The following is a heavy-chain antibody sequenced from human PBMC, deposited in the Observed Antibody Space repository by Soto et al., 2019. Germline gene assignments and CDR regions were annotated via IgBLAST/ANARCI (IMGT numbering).Heavy chain of an antibody. Sequence: QVQLVESGGGVVQHGRSLRLSCAASGFTLSSYGMHWVRQAPGKGLEWGAVISYDGSNKYYADSVKGRFTISRDNSKNTLYMQRNSLRAEDTAVYYCENDAFDIWGPGTMVTVSS. CDR3: ENDAFDI. V-gene: IGHV3-30*18. CDR1: GFTLSSYG. J-gene: IGHJ3*02. CDR2: ISYDGSNK.